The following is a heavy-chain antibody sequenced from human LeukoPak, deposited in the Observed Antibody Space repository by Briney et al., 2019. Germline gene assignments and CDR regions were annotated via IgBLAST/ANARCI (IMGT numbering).Heavy chain of an antibody. J-gene: IGHJ4*02. D-gene: IGHD1-14*01. CDR1: GYTFTGDY. V-gene: IGHV1-2*02. CDR2: INPKTGGT. Sequence: ASVKVSCKASGYTFTGDYMHWVRQAPGQGLEWMGWINPKTGGTSYAQKFQGRVTMTRDTSISTVNMELSRLTSDDTAVYYCARATAENDYWGQGTLVTVSS. CDR3: ARATAENDY.